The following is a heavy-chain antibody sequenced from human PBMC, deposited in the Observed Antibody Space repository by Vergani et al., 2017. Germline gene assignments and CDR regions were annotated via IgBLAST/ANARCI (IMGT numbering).Heavy chain of an antibody. CDR1: GFTVSSNY. V-gene: IGHV3-66*02. CDR2: IYSGGST. J-gene: IGHJ3*02. Sequence: EVQLVESGGGLVQPGGSLRLSCAASGFTVSSNYMSWVRQAPGKGLEWVSVIYSGGSTYYADSVKGRFTISRDNSKNTLYLQMNSLRAEDTAEYYCARAKQQLAEDAFDIWGQGTMVTVSS. D-gene: IGHD6-6*01. CDR3: ARAKQQLAEDAFDI.